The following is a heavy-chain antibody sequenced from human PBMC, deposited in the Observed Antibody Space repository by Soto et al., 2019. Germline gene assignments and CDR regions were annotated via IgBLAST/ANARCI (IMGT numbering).Heavy chain of an antibody. CDR1: GFTVSSNY. CDR2: IYSGGST. V-gene: IGHV3-66*01. CDR3: ARVGYGSSGYYPEYFQH. Sequence: EVQLVESGGGLVQPGGSLRLSCAASGFTVSSNYMSWVRQAPGKGLEWVSVIYSGGSTYYADSVKGRFTISRDNSKNTLYLQMNRLRAEDTAVYCCARVGYGSSGYYPEYFQHWGQGTLVTVSS. D-gene: IGHD3-22*01. J-gene: IGHJ1*01.